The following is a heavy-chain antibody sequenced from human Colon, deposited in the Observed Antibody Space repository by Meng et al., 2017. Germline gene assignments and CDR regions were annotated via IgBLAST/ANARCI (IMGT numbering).Heavy chain of an antibody. D-gene: IGHD5-18*01. Sequence: SETLSLTCDVSRPSILSGHFFGWIRQPPGKGLQWIGTIYHTGTTYYNPSLQSRVTISVDTSKNQFSLRLSSVTAADTAVYYCAADSRMVNFYYWGQGTLVTVSS. V-gene: IGHV4-38-2*01. J-gene: IGHJ4*02. CDR3: AADSRMVNFYY. CDR2: IYHTGTT. CDR1: RPSILSGHF.